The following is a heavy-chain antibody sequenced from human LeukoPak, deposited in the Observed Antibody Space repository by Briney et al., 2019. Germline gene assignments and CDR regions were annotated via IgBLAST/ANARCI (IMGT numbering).Heavy chain of an antibody. CDR2: IYHSGST. V-gene: IGHV4-38-2*02. D-gene: IGHD4-17*01. Sequence: SETLSLTCTVSGYSITSGYYWGWIRQPPGKGLEWIGSIYHSGSTFYNPSLKSRVTISVDPSKNQFSLKLRSVNVADTAVYYCARATYGMDVWGQGTTVTVSS. CDR1: GYSITSGYY. J-gene: IGHJ6*02. CDR3: ARATYGMDV.